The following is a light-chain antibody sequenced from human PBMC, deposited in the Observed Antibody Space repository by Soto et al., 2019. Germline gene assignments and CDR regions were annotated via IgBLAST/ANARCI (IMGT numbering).Light chain of an antibody. V-gene: IGKV3-20*01. CDR2: GAS. CDR1: QSLGASY. Sequence: EIVLTQSPGTLSLSPGERATLSCRASQSLGASYLAWYQQKPGQAPRLLIYGASSRPTGIPDRFSGSGSGTDFXLTISXLXPEDFAMYYCHQYGSALPYTFGQGTKLEIK. J-gene: IGKJ2*01. CDR3: HQYGSALPYT.